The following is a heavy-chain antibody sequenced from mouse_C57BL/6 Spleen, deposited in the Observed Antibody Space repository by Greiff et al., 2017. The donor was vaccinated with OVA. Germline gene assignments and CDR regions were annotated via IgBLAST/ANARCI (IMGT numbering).Heavy chain of an antibody. D-gene: IGHD2-4*01. J-gene: IGHJ4*01. CDR1: GYAFSSSW. V-gene: IGHV1-82*01. CDR2: IYPGDGDT. CDR3: ARYYYDYDGAMDY. Sequence: VQLQQSGPELVKPGASVKISCKASGYAFSSSWMNWVKQRPGKGLEWIGRIYPGDGDTNYNGKFKGKATLTADKSSSTAYMQLSSLTSEDSAVYFCARYYYDYDGAMDYWGQGTSVTVSS.